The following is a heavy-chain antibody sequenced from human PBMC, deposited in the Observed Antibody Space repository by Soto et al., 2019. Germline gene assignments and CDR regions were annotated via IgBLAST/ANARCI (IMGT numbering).Heavy chain of an antibody. CDR1: GDSFSSYA. Sequence: SSVKGSCKASGDSFSSYASSWVRQAPGQGLEWMGGIIPIFGTANYAQKFQGRVTITADESTSTAYMELSSLRSEDTAVYYCARDSEYYYDSSGSSNFDYWGQGTLVTVSS. CDR3: ARDSEYYYDSSGSSNFDY. V-gene: IGHV1-69*13. D-gene: IGHD3-22*01. J-gene: IGHJ4*02. CDR2: IIPIFGTA.